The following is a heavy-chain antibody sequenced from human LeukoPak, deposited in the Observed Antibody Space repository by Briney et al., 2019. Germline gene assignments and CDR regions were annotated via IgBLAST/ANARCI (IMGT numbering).Heavy chain of an antibody. Sequence: ASVKVSCKDSGYTFTSYGISWVRQAPGQGLEWMGWISAYNGNTNYAQKLQGRVTITADESTSTAYMELSSLRSEDTAVYYCARGHYDILTGYWFDPWGQGTLVTVSS. V-gene: IGHV1-18*01. CDR1: GYTFTSYG. J-gene: IGHJ5*02. CDR2: ISAYNGNT. CDR3: ARGHYDILTGYWFDP. D-gene: IGHD3-9*01.